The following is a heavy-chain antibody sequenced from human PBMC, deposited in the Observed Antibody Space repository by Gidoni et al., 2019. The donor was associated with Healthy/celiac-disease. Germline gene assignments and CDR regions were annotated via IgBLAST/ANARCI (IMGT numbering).Heavy chain of an antibody. CDR3: AGGSPVGAFDI. Sequence: QVQLQQWGAGLLKPSETLSLTCAVYGGSFSGYYWSWIRQPPGKGLEWIGEINHSGSTNYNPSLKRRVTISVDTSKNLFSLKLSSVTAADTAVYYCAGGSPVGAFDIWGQGTMVTVSS. CDR2: INHSGST. V-gene: IGHV4-34*01. J-gene: IGHJ3*02. CDR1: GGSFSGYY.